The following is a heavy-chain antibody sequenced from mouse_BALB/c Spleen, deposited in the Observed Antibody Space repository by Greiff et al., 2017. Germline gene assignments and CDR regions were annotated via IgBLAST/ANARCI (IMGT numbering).Heavy chain of an antibody. CDR3: ARDNYGYGYFDV. CDR1: GYSITSGYY. CDR2: ISYDGSN. Sequence: EVKLMESGPGLVKPSQSLSLTCSVTGYSITSGYYWNWIRQFPGNKLEWMGYISYDGSNNYNPSLKNRISITRDTSKNQFFLKLNSVTTEDTATYYCARDNYGYGYFDVWGAGTTVTVSS. J-gene: IGHJ1*01. V-gene: IGHV3-6*02. D-gene: IGHD1-1*01.